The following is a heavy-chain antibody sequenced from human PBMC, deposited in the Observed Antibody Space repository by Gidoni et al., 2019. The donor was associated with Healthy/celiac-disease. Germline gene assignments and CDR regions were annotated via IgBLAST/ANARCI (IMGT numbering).Heavy chain of an antibody. CDR2: ISSSSSYI. CDR1: GFTFSSYS. Sequence: EVQLVESGGGLVKPGGSLRLSCAASGFTFSSYSMNWVRQAPGKGLEWVSSISSSSSYIYYADSVKGRSTISRDNAKNSLYLQMNSLRAEDTAVYYCARDGEITIFGVVIISWFDPWGQGTLVTVSS. D-gene: IGHD3-3*01. J-gene: IGHJ5*02. V-gene: IGHV3-21*01. CDR3: ARDGEITIFGVVIISWFDP.